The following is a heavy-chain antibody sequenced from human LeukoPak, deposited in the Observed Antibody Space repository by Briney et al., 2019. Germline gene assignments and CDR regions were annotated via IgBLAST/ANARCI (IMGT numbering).Heavy chain of an antibody. CDR3: ARDARTTALY. Sequence: ASVKVSCKASGYTFTDYYIHWVRQAPGEGLEWMGWINPNSGGTKYAQKFQGRVTMTRDTSITTAFMELSRLRSDDTAVFYCARDARTTALYWGQGPLVTVSS. V-gene: IGHV1-2*02. CDR1: GYTFTDYY. D-gene: IGHD4-17*01. CDR2: INPNSGGT. J-gene: IGHJ4*02.